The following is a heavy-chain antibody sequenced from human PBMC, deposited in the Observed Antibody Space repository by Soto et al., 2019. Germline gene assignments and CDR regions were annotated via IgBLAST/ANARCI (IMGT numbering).Heavy chain of an antibody. CDR3: ARAHGRKQWLVKPHIDY. CDR2: INHSGST. J-gene: IGHJ4*02. CDR1: GGSFSGYY. Sequence: QVQLQQWGAGLLKPSETLSLTCAVYGGSFSGYYWSWIRQPPGKGLEWIGEINHSGSTNYNPSLTSRVTMSVDASKNQFSQKLSSVTAADTAGYYCARAHGRKQWLVKPHIDYWGQGTLVTVSS. V-gene: IGHV4-34*01. D-gene: IGHD6-19*01.